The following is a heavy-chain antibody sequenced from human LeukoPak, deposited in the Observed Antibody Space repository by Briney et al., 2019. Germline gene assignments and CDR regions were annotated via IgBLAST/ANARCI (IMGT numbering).Heavy chain of an antibody. CDR2: IYTSGST. D-gene: IGHD6-13*01. J-gene: IGHJ4*01. Sequence: SETLSLTCNVSGGFISSYYLSWIRQPAGKGLEWIGRIYTSGSTYYNPSLKSRVTMTVDTSKNQFSLQLSTVTAADTAAYYCAREQGSQQYGNSWSFDYWGHGTLVTVSS. V-gene: IGHV4-4*07. CDR1: GGFISSYY. CDR3: AREQGSQQYGNSWSFDY.